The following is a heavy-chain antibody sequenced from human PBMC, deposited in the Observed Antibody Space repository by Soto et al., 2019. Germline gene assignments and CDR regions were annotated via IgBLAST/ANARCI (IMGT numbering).Heavy chain of an antibody. V-gene: IGHV3-33*01. CDR1: GFTFSSYG. D-gene: IGHD6-13*01. J-gene: IGHJ4*02. Sequence: PGGSLRLSCAASGFTFSSYGMHWVRQAPGKGLEWVAVIWYDGSNKYYADSVKGRFTISRDNSKNTLYLQMNSLRAEDTAVYYCARDFTAAGAFDYWGQGTLVTVSS. CDR2: IWYDGSNK. CDR3: ARDFTAAGAFDY.